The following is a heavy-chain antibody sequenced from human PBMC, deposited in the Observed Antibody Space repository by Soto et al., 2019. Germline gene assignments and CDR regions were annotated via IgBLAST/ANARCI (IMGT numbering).Heavy chain of an antibody. CDR1: GGSFSGYY. J-gene: IGHJ6*02. Sequence: QVQLQQWGAGLLKPSETLSLTCAVYGGSFSGYYWSWIRQPPGKGLEWIGEINHSGSTNYNPSLKRPVTISVDTYKNQFSLKLSSVTAADTAVYYCARLGVGRRVQIPQSGWPYYYYYYGMDVWGQGTTVTVSS. CDR2: INHSGST. CDR3: ARLGVGRRVQIPQSGWPYYYYYYGMDV. V-gene: IGHV4-34*01. D-gene: IGHD6-19*01.